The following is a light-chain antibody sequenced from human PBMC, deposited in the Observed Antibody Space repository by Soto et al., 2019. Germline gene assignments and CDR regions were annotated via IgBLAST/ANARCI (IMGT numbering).Light chain of an antibody. Sequence: EIVLTQSPGTLSLSPGERATLSCRASQSVSSSYLAWYQQKPGQAPRLLIYGASSRATRIPDRFSGSGSGTDFTLTISRLEPEDFAVYYSQQYGSSPLTFGGGTKVEIK. CDR3: QQYGSSPLT. CDR1: QSVSSSY. CDR2: GAS. J-gene: IGKJ4*01. V-gene: IGKV3-20*01.